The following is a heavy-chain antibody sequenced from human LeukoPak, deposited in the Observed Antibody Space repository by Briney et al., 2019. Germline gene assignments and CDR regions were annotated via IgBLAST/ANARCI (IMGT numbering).Heavy chain of an antibody. CDR2: IKQDGSEK. V-gene: IGHV3-7*01. CDR3: ARVGIAVAGTSFDY. Sequence: GGSLRLSCAASGFTFSSYWMSWVRQAPGKGLEWVANIKQDGSEKYYVDSVKGRFTISRDNAKNSLYLQMNSPRAEDTAVYYCARVGIAVAGTSFDYWGQGTLVTVSS. CDR1: GFTFSSYW. D-gene: IGHD6-19*01. J-gene: IGHJ4*02.